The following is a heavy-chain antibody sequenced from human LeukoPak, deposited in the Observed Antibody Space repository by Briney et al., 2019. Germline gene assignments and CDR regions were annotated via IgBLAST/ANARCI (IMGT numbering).Heavy chain of an antibody. CDR2: ISYDGNNK. D-gene: IGHD2-2*02. CDR3: ARLPGYCSSNSCYKMTIPFDY. V-gene: IGHV3-30-3*01. Sequence: GSLRLSCSASGFTFSSYSMHWARQAPGKGLEWVAVISYDGNNKYGADSVKGRFTISRDNSKNTLYLQMNSLRAEDTAVYYCARLPGYCSSNSCYKMTIPFDYWGQGTLVTVSS. CDR1: GFTFSSYS. J-gene: IGHJ4*02.